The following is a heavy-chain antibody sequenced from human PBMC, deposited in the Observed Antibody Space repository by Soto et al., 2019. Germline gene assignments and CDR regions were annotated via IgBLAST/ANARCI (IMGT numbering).Heavy chain of an antibody. CDR1: GFTFTSSA. CDR2: IVVGSGNT. J-gene: IGHJ6*02. D-gene: IGHD4-17*01. CDR3: AADLTTVTYYYYYGMDV. V-gene: IGHV1-58*01. Sequence: SVKVSCKASGFTFTSSAVQWVRQARGQRLEWIGWIVVGSGNTNYAQKFQERVTITRDMSTSTAYMELSSLRSEDTAVYYCAADLTTVTYYYYYGMDVWGQGTTVTVSS.